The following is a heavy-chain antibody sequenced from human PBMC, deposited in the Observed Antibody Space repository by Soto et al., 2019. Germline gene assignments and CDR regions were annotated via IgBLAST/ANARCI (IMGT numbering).Heavy chain of an antibody. CDR2: IDPSDSYT. V-gene: IGHV5-10-1*01. Sequence: GESLKISCKGSGYSFTSYWISWVRQMPGKGLEWMGRIDPSDSYTNYSPSFQGHVTISADKSISTAYLQWSSLKASDTAMYYCAAQGVVVPAATGWYFDLWGRGTLVTVS. CDR1: GYSFTSYW. CDR3: AAQGVVVPAATGWYFDL. J-gene: IGHJ2*01. D-gene: IGHD2-2*01.